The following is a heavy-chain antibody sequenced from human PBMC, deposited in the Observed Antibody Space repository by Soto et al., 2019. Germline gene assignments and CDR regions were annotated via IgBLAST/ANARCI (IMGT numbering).Heavy chain of an antibody. J-gene: IGHJ4*02. Sequence: QVQLVESGGGVVQPGGSLRLSCATSGFTFSDSGMHWVRQAPGKGLEWVAVIWSDGSDKSYADSVEGRFTISRDNSKNTMDLQMNRLRVGETGVYYWGRSNPDSRCSGWGGGFDYWGQGTLVTVSS. D-gene: IGHD3-16*01. V-gene: IGHV3-33*01. CDR2: IWSDGSDK. CDR1: GFTFSDSG. CDR3: GRSNPDSRCSGWGGGFDY.